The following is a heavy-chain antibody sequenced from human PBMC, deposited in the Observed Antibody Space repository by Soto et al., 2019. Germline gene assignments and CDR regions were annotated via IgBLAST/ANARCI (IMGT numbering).Heavy chain of an antibody. D-gene: IGHD1-7*01. CDR2: IYYSGST. J-gene: IGHJ3*02. V-gene: IGHV4-59*01. CDR1: GGSISSYY. Sequence: SETLSLTCTVSGGSISSYYWSWIRQPPGKGLEWIGYIYYSGSTNYNPSLKSRVTISVDTSKNQFSLKLSSVTAADTAVYFCGRRFGNSPQDSFDIWGQGTMVTVSS. CDR3: GRRFGNSPQDSFDI.